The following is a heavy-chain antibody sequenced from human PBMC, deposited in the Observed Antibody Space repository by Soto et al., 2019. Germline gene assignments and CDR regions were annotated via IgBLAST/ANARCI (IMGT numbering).Heavy chain of an antibody. CDR1: GHTFTSYG. CDR2: ISAYNGNT. J-gene: IGHJ5*02. Sequence: ASVKVSCKASGHTFTSYGISWVRQAPGQGLEWVGWISAYNGNTNYAQKLQGRVTMTTDTSTSTAYMELRSLRSDDTAVYYCARDIAYCSSTSCYPFDPWGQGTLVTVSS. V-gene: IGHV1-18*01. CDR3: ARDIAYCSSTSCYPFDP. D-gene: IGHD2-2*01.